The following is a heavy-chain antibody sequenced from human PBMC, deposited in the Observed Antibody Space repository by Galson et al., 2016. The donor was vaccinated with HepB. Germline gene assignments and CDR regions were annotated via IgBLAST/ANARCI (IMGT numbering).Heavy chain of an antibody. CDR3: VKDGPANGWSDFEY. V-gene: IGHV3-23*01. D-gene: IGHD6-19*01. Sequence: SLRLSCAASGFSVSDSYMPWVRQAPGKGLEWVSIVDNSGDGTYYADSVKGRFTISRDNSKNTLYLQMNSLRAEDTAVYYCVKDGPANGWSDFEYWGQGSLVTVSS. CDR2: VDNSGDGT. J-gene: IGHJ4*02. CDR1: GFSVSDSY.